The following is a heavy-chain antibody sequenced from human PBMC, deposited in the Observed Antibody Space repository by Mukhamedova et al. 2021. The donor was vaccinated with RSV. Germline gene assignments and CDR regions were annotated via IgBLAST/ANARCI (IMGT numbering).Heavy chain of an antibody. Sequence: GKGLEWVSAISGNGGSTFYADSVKGRFTISRDNSKNTLYLQMNSLRAEDTALYYCAKVRSACSAGSCYSSGARGFDYWGQGTLVT. CDR2: ISGNGGST. J-gene: IGHJ4*02. D-gene: IGHD2-15*01. V-gene: IGHV3-23*01. CDR3: AKVRSACSAGSCYSSGARGFDY.